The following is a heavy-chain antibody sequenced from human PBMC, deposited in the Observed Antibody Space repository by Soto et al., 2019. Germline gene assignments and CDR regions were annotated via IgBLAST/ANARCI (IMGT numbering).Heavy chain of an antibody. CDR2: INHSGST. CDR1: SFSGYY. J-gene: IGHJ6*02. CDR3: ASPELGYCSGGSCYPHYYYGMDV. V-gene: IGHV4-34*01. Sequence: SFSGYYWSWIRQPPGKGLEWIGEINHSGSTNYNPSLKSRVTISVDTSKNQFSLKLSSVTAADTAVYYCASPELGYCSGGSCYPHYYYGMDVWGQGTTVTVSS. D-gene: IGHD2-15*01.